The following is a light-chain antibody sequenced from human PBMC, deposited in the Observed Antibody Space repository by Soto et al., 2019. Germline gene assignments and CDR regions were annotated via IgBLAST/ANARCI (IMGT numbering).Light chain of an antibody. V-gene: IGLV1-44*01. J-gene: IGLJ1*01. CDR3: AAWDDSLNGHV. CDR1: SSNIGGNT. CDR2: TNN. Sequence: QSVLTQPPSASGTPGQRVTISCSGSSSNIGGNTVSWYQQFPGTAPKLLIYTNNQRPSGVPDRFSGSKSDTSASLAISALQSEDEAHYYCAAWDDSLNGHVFGTGTKVTGL.